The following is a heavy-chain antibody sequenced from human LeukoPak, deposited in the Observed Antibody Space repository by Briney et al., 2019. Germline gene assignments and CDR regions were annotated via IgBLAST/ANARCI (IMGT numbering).Heavy chain of an antibody. J-gene: IGHJ5*02. Sequence: ASVKVSCKASGYTFTSYSMHWVRQAPGQGLEWMGIINPSGGSASYAQKFQGRVTMTRDMSTSRIYMELSRLRSDDTAVYYCARGRGSGSTNWFDPWGQGTLVTVSS. V-gene: IGHV1-46*01. CDR2: INPSGGSA. CDR1: GYTFTSYS. D-gene: IGHD3-10*01. CDR3: ARGRGSGSTNWFDP.